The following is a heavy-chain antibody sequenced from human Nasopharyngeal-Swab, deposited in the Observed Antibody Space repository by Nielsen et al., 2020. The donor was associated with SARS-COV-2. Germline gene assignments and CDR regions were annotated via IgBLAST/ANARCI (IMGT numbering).Heavy chain of an antibody. D-gene: IGHD5-18*01. CDR3: VRDQAMARPNWFDP. J-gene: IGHJ5*02. Sequence: ASVKVSCKASGYTFTRYAINWLRQAPGQGPEWMGWIATPTGHPTYAQGFTGRFVFSLDTSVATAYLHINSLKTEDTAIYYCVRDQAMARPNWFDPWGQETLVTVSS. V-gene: IGHV7-4-1*02. CDR1: GYTFTRYA. CDR2: IATPTGHP.